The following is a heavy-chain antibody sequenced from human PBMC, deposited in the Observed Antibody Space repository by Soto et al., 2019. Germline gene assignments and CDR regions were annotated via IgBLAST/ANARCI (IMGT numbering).Heavy chain of an antibody. J-gene: IGHJ4*02. Sequence: ASVKVSCKASGYTFASYYMHWVRQAPGQGLEWMGIINPSGGSTSYAQKFQGRVTMTRDTSTSTVYMELSSLRSEDTAVYYCARVGSEEVVGFDWGQGTLVTVSS. CDR1: GYTFASYY. CDR3: ARVGSEEVVGFD. V-gene: IGHV1-46*01. CDR2: INPSGGST. D-gene: IGHD2-15*01.